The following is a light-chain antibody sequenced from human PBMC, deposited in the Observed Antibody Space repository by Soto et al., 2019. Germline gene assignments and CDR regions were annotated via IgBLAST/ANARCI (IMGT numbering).Light chain of an antibody. Sequence: QSVLTQPASVSGSTGQSITLSCTGTSSDIGGYDYVSWYQRHPGKAPKLIIYDVNNRPSGVSNRFSGSKSGNTASLTISGLQAEDEADYYCTSYASGSSHVVFGGGTKLTVL. CDR3: TSYASGSSHVV. CDR2: DVN. CDR1: SSDIGGYDY. J-gene: IGLJ2*01. V-gene: IGLV2-14*01.